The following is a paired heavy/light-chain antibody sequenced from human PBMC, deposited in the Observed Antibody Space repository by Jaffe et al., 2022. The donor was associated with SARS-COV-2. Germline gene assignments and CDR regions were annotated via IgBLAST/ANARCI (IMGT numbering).Heavy chain of an antibody. Sequence: QVQLQESGPGLVKPSQTLSLTCTVSGGSISSGSYSWSWIRQPAGKGLEWIGRIFTGGSANYNPSLKSRATISIDMSKNQFSLRLSSVTAADTAVYYCVRLGFFDRSGSYYNNMNIWGQGTTVTVSS. CDR3: VRLGFFDRSGSYYNNMNI. J-gene: IGHJ6*02. V-gene: IGHV4-61*02. D-gene: IGHD3-22*01. CDR2: IFTGGSA. CDR1: GGSISSGSYS.
Light chain of an antibody. CDR2: AAS. CDR1: QSVSSNY. V-gene: IGKV3-20*01. Sequence: EIVLTQSPGTLSLSPGERATLSCRASQSVSSNYLAWYQQKPGQAPRVVIHAASSRATGIPDRFSGHGSGTDFTLTISRLEPDDFAVYYCQQYGDSVTFGPGTKVEIK. CDR3: QQYGDSVT. J-gene: IGKJ1*01.